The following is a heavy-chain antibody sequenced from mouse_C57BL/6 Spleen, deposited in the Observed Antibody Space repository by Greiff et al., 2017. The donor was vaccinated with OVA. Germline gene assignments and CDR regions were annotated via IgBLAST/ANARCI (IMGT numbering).Heavy chain of an antibody. CDR1: GFTFSSYA. D-gene: IGHD2-4*01. CDR3: ARAGDDYGFAY. J-gene: IGHJ3*01. Sequence: EVQVVESGGGLVKPGGSLKLSCAASGFTFSSYAMSWVRQTPEKRLEWVATISDGGSYTYYPDNVKGRFTISRDNAKNNLYLQMSHLKSEDTAMYYCARAGDDYGFAYWGQGTLVTVSA. CDR2: ISDGGSYT. V-gene: IGHV5-4*01.